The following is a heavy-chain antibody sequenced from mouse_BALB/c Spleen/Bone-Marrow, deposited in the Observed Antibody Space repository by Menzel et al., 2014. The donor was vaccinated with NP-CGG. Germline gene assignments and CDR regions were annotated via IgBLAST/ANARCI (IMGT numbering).Heavy chain of an antibody. J-gene: IGHJ2*01. D-gene: IGHD2-2*01. V-gene: IGHV7-3*02. CDR1: GFTFTDYY. CDR3: ARDGYDDY. CDR2: IRNKANGYTT. Sequence: EVKLVESGGGLVQPGGSLRLSCATSGFTFTDYYMSWVRQPPGKALEWLVFIRNKANGYTTEYSASVKGRFTISRDNSQSILYLQMNTLRAEDSATYYCARDGYDDYLGHGATPTVSS.